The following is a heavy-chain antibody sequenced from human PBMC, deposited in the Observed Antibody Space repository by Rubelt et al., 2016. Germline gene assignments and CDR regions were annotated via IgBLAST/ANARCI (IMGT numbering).Heavy chain of an antibody. CDR2: INHSGST. D-gene: IGHD3-10*01. J-gene: IGHJ3*02. Sequence: QVQLQESGPGLVKPSETLSLTCTVSGGSISSYYWNWIRQPPGKGLEWIGEINHSGSTNYNPSLKSRVTISVDTSKNQFSLKLGFVTAAETAVYYCATSPKLEDAFDIWGQGTMVTVSS. CDR1: GGSISSYY. CDR3: ATSPKLEDAFDI. V-gene: IGHV4-59*12.